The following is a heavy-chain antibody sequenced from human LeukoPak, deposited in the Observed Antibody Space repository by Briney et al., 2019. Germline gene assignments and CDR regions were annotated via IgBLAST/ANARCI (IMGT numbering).Heavy chain of an antibody. D-gene: IGHD2-15*01. Sequence: GGSLRLSCTVSGFTVSSNSWSWVRQAPGKGLEWVSFIYSGGNTHYSDSVTGRFTISRDNSKNTLYLQMNRLSAEETPIYYRARRAGEYSHPYDYWAQGTLVTVSS. CDR1: GFTVSSNS. CDR2: IYSGGNT. V-gene: IGHV3-53*01. CDR3: ARRAGEYSHPYDY. J-gene: IGHJ4*02.